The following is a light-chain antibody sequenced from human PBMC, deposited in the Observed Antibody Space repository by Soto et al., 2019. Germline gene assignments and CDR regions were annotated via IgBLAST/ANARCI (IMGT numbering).Light chain of an antibody. J-gene: IGLJ1*01. V-gene: IGLV2-23*02. CDR2: EVS. CDR3: CSYAGSSTLRV. Sequence: QSALTQPASVSGSPGQSITISCTGTSSDVGSYNLVSWYQQHPGKAPKLMIYEVSKRPSGVSNRFSGSKSGNTASLTISWLQAEDEADYYCCSYAGSSTLRVFGTGTKLTVL. CDR1: SSDVGSYNL.